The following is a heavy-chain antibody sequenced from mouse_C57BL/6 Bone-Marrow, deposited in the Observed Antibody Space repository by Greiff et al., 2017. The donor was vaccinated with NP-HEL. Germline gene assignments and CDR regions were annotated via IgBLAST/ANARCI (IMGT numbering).Heavy chain of an antibody. D-gene: IGHD1-1*01. CDR3: TRDRYYGTPYYAMDY. CDR2: ISSGGDYI. Sequence: EVKLVESGEGLVKPGGSLKLSCAASGFTFSSYAMSWVRQTPEKRLEWVAYISSGGDYIYYADTVKGRFTISRDNARNTLYLQMSSLKSEDTAMYYCTRDRYYGTPYYAMDYWGQGTSVTVSS. CDR1: GFTFSSYA. V-gene: IGHV5-9-1*02. J-gene: IGHJ4*01.